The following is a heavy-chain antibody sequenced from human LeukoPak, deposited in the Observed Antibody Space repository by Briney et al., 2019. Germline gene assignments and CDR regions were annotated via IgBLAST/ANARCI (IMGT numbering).Heavy chain of an antibody. J-gene: IGHJ4*02. CDR3: ASSPGSSSWRSTIDY. CDR1: GGTFSSYT. CDR2: IIPILGIA. D-gene: IGHD6-13*01. V-gene: IGHV1-69*02. Sequence: SEKVSCKASGGTFSSYTISWVRQAPGQGLEWMGRIIPILGIANYAQKFQGRVTITADKSTSSAYMELSSLRSEDTAVYYCASSPGSSSWRSTIDYWGQGTLVTVPS.